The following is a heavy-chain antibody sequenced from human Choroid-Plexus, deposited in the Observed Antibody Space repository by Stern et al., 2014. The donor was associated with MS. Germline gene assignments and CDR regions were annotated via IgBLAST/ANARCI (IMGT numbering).Heavy chain of an antibody. Sequence: VHLVESGGGVAQPGRPLILSCAASGFTFSNFGMHWVRQAPGKGLEWVALISYDGSDKYYADSVKGRFTIFRDNSKNTLYMHMNSLRAEDTAVYYCAKDRQWSTYFFDYWGKGSLVTVSS. D-gene: IGHD2-15*01. CDR3: AKDRQWSTYFFDY. CDR1: GFTFSNFG. J-gene: IGHJ4*02. V-gene: IGHV3-30*18. CDR2: ISYDGSDK.